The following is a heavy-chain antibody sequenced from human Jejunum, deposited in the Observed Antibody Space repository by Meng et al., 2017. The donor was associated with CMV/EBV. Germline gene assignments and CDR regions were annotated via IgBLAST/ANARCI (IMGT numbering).Heavy chain of an antibody. CDR3: ARARGRLITMVRGWSFDY. Sequence: YAVTWVRQAHGQGLEWMGGIIPGFGTPIYAQKFQRRVTISRDDSTSTAYMDLGSLRSEDTAVYYCARARGRLITMVRGWSFDYWGQGTLVTVSS. V-gene: IGHV1-69*05. CDR1: YA. D-gene: IGHD3-10*01. J-gene: IGHJ4*02. CDR2: IIPGFGTP.